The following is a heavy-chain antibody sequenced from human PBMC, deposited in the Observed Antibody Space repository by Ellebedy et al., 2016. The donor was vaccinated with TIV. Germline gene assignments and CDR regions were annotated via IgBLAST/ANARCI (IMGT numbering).Heavy chain of an antibody. CDR2: ISGSGSTT. D-gene: IGHD2-21*01. CDR3: AKVAAGCGGDCYSGDY. CDR1: GFTFSSSA. J-gene: IGHJ4*02. Sequence: GESLKISCAASGFTFSSSAMSWVRQAPGKGPEWLSVISGSGSTTYYAASVKGRFTISRDNSKNTLYLQMNSLRGEDTAVYYCAKVAAGCGGDCYSGDYWGQGTLVTVSS. V-gene: IGHV3-23*01.